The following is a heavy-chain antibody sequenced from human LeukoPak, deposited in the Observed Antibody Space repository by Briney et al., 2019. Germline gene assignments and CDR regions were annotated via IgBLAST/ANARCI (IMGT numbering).Heavy chain of an antibody. J-gene: IGHJ4*02. D-gene: IGHD1-26*01. V-gene: IGHV1-2*02. Sequence: ASVKVSCKASGYTFTGYYMHWVRQAPGQGLEGMGWINPNSGGTNYAQKFQGRVTMTRDTSISTAYMELSRLRSDDTAVYYCARAPSGSYYSYGSYWGQGTLVTVSS. CDR2: INPNSGGT. CDR3: ARAPSGSYYSYGSY. CDR1: GYTFTGYY.